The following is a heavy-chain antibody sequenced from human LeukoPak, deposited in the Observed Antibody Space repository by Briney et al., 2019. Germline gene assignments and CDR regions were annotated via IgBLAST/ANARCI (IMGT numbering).Heavy chain of an antibody. CDR1: GGPFSGYY. CDR2: INHSGST. Sequence: SETLSLTCAVYGGPFSGYYWSWIRQSPGKGLEWIGEINHSGSTNYNPSLKSRLTISVDTSKNQFSLKLNSVTAADTAVYYCARRRQYDSSLFWNFDLWGRGTLVTVSS. D-gene: IGHD6-6*01. CDR3: ARRRQYDSSLFWNFDL. V-gene: IGHV4-34*01. J-gene: IGHJ2*01.